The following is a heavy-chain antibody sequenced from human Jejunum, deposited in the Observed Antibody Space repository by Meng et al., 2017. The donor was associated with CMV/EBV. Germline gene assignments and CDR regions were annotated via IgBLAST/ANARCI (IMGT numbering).Heavy chain of an antibody. CDR1: GFPSCSSW. CDR3: VMTTNYYYYGMDV. CDR2: ISTDGRST. D-gene: IGHD4-11*01. Sequence: ASGFPSCSSWMHWVRQAPGQGPVWVSRISTDGRSTTYAASVKGRFTISRDNAKNPLYLQMNSLRAEDTAVYYCVMTTNYYYYGMDVWGQGTTVTVSS. V-gene: IGHV3-74*01. J-gene: IGHJ6*02.